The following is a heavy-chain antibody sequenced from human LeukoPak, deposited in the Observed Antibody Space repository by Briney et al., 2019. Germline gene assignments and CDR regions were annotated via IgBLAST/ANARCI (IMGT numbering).Heavy chain of an antibody. CDR2: ISIGGDSI. J-gene: IGHJ3*02. D-gene: IGHD3-22*01. CDR1: GFTFSNYE. V-gene: IGHV3-23*01. CDR3: AKDLLRITMIVVVTPGYAFDI. Sequence: GGSLRLSCAASGFTFSNYEMNWVRQAPGKGLEWVSSISIGGDSIYYAESVKGRFTISRDNSKNTLYLQMNSLRAEDTAVYYCAKDLLRITMIVVVTPGYAFDIWGQGTMVTVSS.